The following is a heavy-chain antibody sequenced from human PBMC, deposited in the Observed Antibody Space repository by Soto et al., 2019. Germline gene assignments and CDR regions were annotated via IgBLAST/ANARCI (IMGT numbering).Heavy chain of an antibody. CDR2: IIPIFGTA. Sequence: ASVKVSCNASGGTFSSYAISWVRQAPGQGLEWMGWIIPIFGTANYAQKFKGRVMITADESTSTVYMELSSLSSEDTAVYYCASPNYGIFPWPYYYGMYVWCQGTTVTVSS. V-gene: IGHV1-69*13. CDR1: GGTFSSYA. J-gene: IGHJ6*02. D-gene: IGHD3-9*01. CDR3: ASPNYGIFPWPYYYGMYV.